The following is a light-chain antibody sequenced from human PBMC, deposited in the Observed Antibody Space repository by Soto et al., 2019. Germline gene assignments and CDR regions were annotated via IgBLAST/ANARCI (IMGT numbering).Light chain of an antibody. Sequence: QLVLTQPPSVSGAPGQRVTISCTGSTSNVGAGYDVHWYQHLPGTAPKLLIYTNVNRPSGVPDRFSGSKSGTSASLAITGLQADDEADYYCQSYDKSLSVVVFGGGTKPTVL. CDR2: TNV. J-gene: IGLJ2*01. CDR1: TSNVGAGYD. CDR3: QSYDKSLSVVV. V-gene: IGLV1-40*01.